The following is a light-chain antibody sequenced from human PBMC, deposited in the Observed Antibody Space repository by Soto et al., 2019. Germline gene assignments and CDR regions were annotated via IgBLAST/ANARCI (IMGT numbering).Light chain of an antibody. CDR3: QQSYSTPFT. CDR2: AAS. Sequence: DIQKTQSPSSLSASVGDRVTINCRASQSISSYLNWYQQKPGKAPKLLIYAASSLQSGVPSRFSGSGSGTDFTLTISSLQPEDFATYYCQQSYSTPFTFGPGTKVDSK. J-gene: IGKJ3*01. V-gene: IGKV1-39*01. CDR1: QSISSY.